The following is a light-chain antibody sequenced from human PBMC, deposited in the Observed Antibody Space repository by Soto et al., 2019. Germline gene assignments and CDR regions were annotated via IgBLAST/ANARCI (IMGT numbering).Light chain of an antibody. CDR2: GAS. J-gene: IGKJ4*01. V-gene: IGKV3-15*01. CDR1: QFVGSN. CDR3: QQYNNWPLT. Sequence: VMTQSPATLSVSPGERATLSCRASQFVGSNLAWYQQKPGQAPRLLIYGASTRATGIPARFSASGSGTEFTLTISSLQSEDFVLYYCQQYNNWPLTFGGGTKVDIK.